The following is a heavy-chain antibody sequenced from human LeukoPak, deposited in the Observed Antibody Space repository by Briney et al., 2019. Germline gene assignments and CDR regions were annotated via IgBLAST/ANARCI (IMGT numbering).Heavy chain of an antibody. CDR2: INPNSGGA. J-gene: IGHJ1*01. CDR1: GYTFTGYY. CDR3: ARELTSAITTGARNTEYFQH. V-gene: IGHV1-2*02. Sequence: ASVKVSCKASGYTFTGYYIHWLRQAPGQRPEWMGWINPNSGGAHYAQDFQGRVTMTSDTSISTAYMELRSLRSEDTALYYCARELTSAITTGARNTEYFQHWGQGTLVAVSS. D-gene: IGHD2-2*02.